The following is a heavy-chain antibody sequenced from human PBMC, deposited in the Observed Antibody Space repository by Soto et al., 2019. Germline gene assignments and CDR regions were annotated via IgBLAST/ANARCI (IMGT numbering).Heavy chain of an antibody. J-gene: IGHJ4*02. CDR2: IYSGGST. Sequence: GGSLRLSCAASGFTVSSNYMSWVRQAPGKGLEWVSVIYSGGSTYYADSVKGRFTISRDNSKNTLYLQMNSLRAEDTAVYYCARDSYYYGSGSYPPVPYWGQGTLVTVSS. CDR1: GFTVSSNY. D-gene: IGHD3-10*01. V-gene: IGHV3-66*01. CDR3: ARDSYYYGSGSYPPVPY.